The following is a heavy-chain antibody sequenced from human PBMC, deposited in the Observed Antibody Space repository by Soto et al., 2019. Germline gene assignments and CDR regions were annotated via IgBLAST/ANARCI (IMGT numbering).Heavy chain of an antibody. CDR1: AGSISRYY. J-gene: IGHJ4*01. Sequence: SETLSLTCIVSAGSISRYYWGWVRQLPGERLEWIAYVSYSVGASYNPSLKSRVTISLDTSKSQIALRLMSVTAADTAMYYCVASIESRAMESFDYWGHGALVTVSS. CDR3: VASIESRAMESFDY. CDR2: VSYSVGA. V-gene: IGHV4-59*01. D-gene: IGHD5-18*01.